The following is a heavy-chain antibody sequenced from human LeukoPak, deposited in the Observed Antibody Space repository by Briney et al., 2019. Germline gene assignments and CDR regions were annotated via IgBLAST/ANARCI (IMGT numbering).Heavy chain of an antibody. CDR1: GFTFSSYG. CDR3: ARDRGAARLDY. Sequence: GGSLRPSCVASGFTFSSYGIHWVRQAPGKGLEWVAVISNDGSNKYYADSVKGRFTISRDNSKNTLYLQMNSLRGEDTAVYYCARDRGAARLDYWGQGTLVTVSS. CDR2: ISNDGSNK. V-gene: IGHV3-30*03. D-gene: IGHD6-6*01. J-gene: IGHJ4*02.